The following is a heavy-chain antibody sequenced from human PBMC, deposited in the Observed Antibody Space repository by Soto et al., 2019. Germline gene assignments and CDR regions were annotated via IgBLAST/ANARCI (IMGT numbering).Heavy chain of an antibody. J-gene: IGHJ5*02. Sequence: QVQLVQSGSEVKMPGSSVKVSCKPSGGTFSRHAINWVRQAPGQGLEWMGGIIPLFGTTNYAQKFKGRVTISADESTSTAYMELSSLTSEDAAVYYCARAAIHGSSWYFWFYPWGQGTLVTVSS. CDR1: GGTFSRHA. CDR3: ARAAIHGSSWYFWFYP. CDR2: IIPLFGTT. V-gene: IGHV1-69*01. D-gene: IGHD6-13*01.